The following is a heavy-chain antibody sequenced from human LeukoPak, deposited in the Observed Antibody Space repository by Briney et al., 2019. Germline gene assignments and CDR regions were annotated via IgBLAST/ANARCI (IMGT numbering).Heavy chain of an antibody. D-gene: IGHD3-22*01. V-gene: IGHV3-7*01. J-gene: IGHJ6*02. CDR1: GLPFSSHW. CDR2: INQDGSET. Sequence: GGSLRLSCAASGLPFSSHWLNWVRQAPGKGLEWVANINQDGSETYYVDSVRGRFTISRDNARNSLYLQMNSLRAEDTAVYYCTRDGAYYDSSGYFHRYYYGMDVWGQGTTVTVSS. CDR3: TRDGAYYDSSGYFHRYYYGMDV.